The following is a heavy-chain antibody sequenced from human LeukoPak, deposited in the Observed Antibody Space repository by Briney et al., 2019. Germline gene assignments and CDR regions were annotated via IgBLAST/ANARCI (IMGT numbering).Heavy chain of an antibody. CDR2: ISDSGGST. CDR1: GFSFRSYV. Sequence: GGSLRLSCAASGFSFRSYVMNWVRQSPGKGLEWVSSISDSGGSTYYADSVKGRLTISRDNSKNTLYLQMKSLRAEDTAVYYCARDRLQQRLTFLFDYWGQGTLVTVSS. V-gene: IGHV3-23*01. D-gene: IGHD6-25*01. CDR3: ARDRLQQRLTFLFDY. J-gene: IGHJ4*02.